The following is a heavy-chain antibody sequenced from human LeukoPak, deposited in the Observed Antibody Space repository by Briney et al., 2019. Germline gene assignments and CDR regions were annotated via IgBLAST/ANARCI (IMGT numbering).Heavy chain of an antibody. CDR3: AGEVYHYDV. CDR2: IASDETDT. CDR1: GFTLSNSW. Sequence: PGGSLRLSCEASGFTLSNSWMHWVRQAPGKGLVWVSRIASDETDTKYADSVKGRFTISRNNARNTLYLQMTSLRVEDTGLYYCAGEVYHYDVWGQGTLVTVSS. V-gene: IGHV3-74*01. J-gene: IGHJ4*02. D-gene: IGHD3-22*01.